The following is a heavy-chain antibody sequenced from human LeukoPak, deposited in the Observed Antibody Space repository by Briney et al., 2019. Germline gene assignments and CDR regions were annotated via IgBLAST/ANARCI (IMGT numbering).Heavy chain of an antibody. D-gene: IGHD3-10*01. Sequence: GGSLRLSCAASGFTFNNYAMNWVRQGPGEGLEWVSAISGNGGSTYFADSVKGRFTISRDNSRNTLYLQMTSLKAEDTAVYYCAKDIRSGLSWFGELRPGTGDSLDYWGQGTLVTVSS. CDR2: ISGNGGST. CDR1: GFTFNNYA. J-gene: IGHJ4*02. CDR3: AKDIRSGLSWFGELRPGTGDSLDY. V-gene: IGHV3-23*01.